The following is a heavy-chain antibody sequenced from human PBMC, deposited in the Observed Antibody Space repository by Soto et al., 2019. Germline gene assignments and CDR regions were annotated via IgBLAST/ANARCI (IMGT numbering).Heavy chain of an antibody. CDR2: IYYSGST. J-gene: IGHJ4*02. CDR1: GGSISSFCYY. Sequence: SETLSLTCTVSGGSISSFCYYWSWIRQHPGKGLEWIGYIYYSGSTYYNPSLKSRVTISVDTSKNQFSLKLSSVTAADTAVYYCARGWMDSGYDYWFYYWGQGTLVTVSS. V-gene: IGHV4-31*03. D-gene: IGHD5-12*01. CDR3: ARGWMDSGYDYWFYY.